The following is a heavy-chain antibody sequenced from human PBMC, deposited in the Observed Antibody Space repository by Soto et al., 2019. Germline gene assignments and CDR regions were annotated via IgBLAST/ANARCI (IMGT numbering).Heavy chain of an antibody. CDR3: ARGAGSSRLTAFDI. D-gene: IGHD6-19*01. CDR2: TYYRSKWCN. J-gene: IGHJ3*02. CDR1: GDSVSSTSTA. V-gene: IGHV6-1*01. Sequence: SQTLSLTCAISGDSVSSTSTAWNWIRQSPSRGLEWPGRTYYRSKWCNDYAISVQGRITVNPDTSKNQFSLQLNSVTPDDTAVYYCARGAGSSRLTAFDIWGQGTMVTVSS.